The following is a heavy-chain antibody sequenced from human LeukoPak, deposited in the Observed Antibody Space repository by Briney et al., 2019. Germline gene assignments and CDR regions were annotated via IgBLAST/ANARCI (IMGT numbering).Heavy chain of an antibody. CDR1: GERFSGHY. V-gene: IGHV4-34*01. CDR3: ARVAMTGSFDHWYFDL. CDR2: INDNGRT. D-gene: IGHD3-9*01. J-gene: IGHJ2*01. Sequence: SGTLSLTCAVSGERFSGHYCSWIRQPPGQGLEYIGEINDNGRTIYNPSLESRVTISVDTSKNQVSLNLNSVTAADTALYYCARVAMTGSFDHWYFDLWGRGTLVIVSS.